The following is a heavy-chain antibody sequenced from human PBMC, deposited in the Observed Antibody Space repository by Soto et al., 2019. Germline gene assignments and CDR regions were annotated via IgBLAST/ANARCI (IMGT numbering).Heavy chain of an antibody. D-gene: IGHD5-18*01. CDR1: RYTFRCYH. CDR2: INVYNGET. V-gene: IGHV1-2*02. CDR3: AREGATRRASRTAIGWRES. Sequence: GXSVQVSYQASRYTFRCYHMHWVRQAPGQGLEWMGWINVYNGETNIAQKFQGRVAMTRDTSITTAYVELSRLRFDDTAVYFCAREGATRRASRTAIGWRESWGQGTMVT. J-gene: IGHJ5*02.